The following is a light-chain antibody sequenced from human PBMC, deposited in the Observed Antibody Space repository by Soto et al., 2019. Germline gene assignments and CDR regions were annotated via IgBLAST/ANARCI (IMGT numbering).Light chain of an antibody. CDR2: GNS. Sequence: QSVLTQPPSVSGAPGQTVTISCTGSSSNIGAGYDVHWYQQLPGTAPKLLIYGNSNRPSGVPDRFSGSKSGTSASLAITGLQAEDEADYYCQSYGSSLSGSDVFGTGTKLTVL. J-gene: IGLJ1*01. V-gene: IGLV1-40*01. CDR1: SSNIGAGYD. CDR3: QSYGSSLSGSDV.